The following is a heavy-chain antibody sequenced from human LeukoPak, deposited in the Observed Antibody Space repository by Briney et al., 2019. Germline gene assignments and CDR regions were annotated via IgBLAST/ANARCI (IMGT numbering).Heavy chain of an antibody. CDR1: GFTFSSYS. CDR3: ARVSYSSSWYYHYMDV. J-gene: IGHJ6*03. V-gene: IGHV3-30*03. CDR2: ISYDGNKK. Sequence: GGSLRLSCAASGFTFSSYSMNWVRQAPGKGLEWVAVISYDGNKKYYADSVKGRFTISRDNSKNTLYLQMNSLRAEDTAVYYCARVSYSSSWYYHYMDVWGKGTTVTVSS. D-gene: IGHD6-13*01.